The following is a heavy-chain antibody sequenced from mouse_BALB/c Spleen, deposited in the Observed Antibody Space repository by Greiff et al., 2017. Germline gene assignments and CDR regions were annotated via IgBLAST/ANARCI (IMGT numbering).Heavy chain of an antibody. V-gene: IGHV2-2*02. J-gene: IGHJ3*01. CDR1: GFSLTSYG. CDR2: IWSGGST. CDR3: ASSNWGFAY. Sequence: VQLKQSGPGLVQPSQSLSITCTVSGFSLTSYGVHWVRQSPGKGLEWLGVIWSGGSTDYNAAFISRLSISKDNSKSQVFFKMNSLQANDTAIYYCASSNWGFAYWGQGTLVTVSA. D-gene: IGHD2-5*01.